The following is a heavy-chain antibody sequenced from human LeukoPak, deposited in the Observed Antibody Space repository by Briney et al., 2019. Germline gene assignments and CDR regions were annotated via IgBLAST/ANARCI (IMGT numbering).Heavy chain of an antibody. CDR2: TSTSGGSA. V-gene: IGHV3-23*01. Sequence: HPGGSLRLSCAASGFTFSSYAMIWVRQAPGKGLEWVSATSTSGGSAYYADSVKGRFTISRDNSKNTLYLQMDSLRADDTAVYYCARYSGSYYYPPAWDLWGQGTLVTVSS. CDR1: GFTFSSYA. J-gene: IGHJ4*02. CDR3: ARYSGSYYYPPAWDL. D-gene: IGHD1-26*01.